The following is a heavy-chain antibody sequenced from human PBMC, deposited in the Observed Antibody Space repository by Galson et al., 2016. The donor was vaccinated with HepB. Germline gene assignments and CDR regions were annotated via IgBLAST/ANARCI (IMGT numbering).Heavy chain of an antibody. CDR3: ARAGCEFGLFHFY. Sequence: SLRLSCAASGFTFSDYYMSWIRQAPGKGLEWVSYISSRGETIYYTDSVKGRFTISRDNAKNSLYLQLNSLRAEDTAVYYCARAGCEFGLFHFYWGQGALVTGSS. CDR1: GFTFSDYY. J-gene: IGHJ1*01. V-gene: IGHV3-11*01. D-gene: IGHD3/OR15-3a*01. CDR2: ISSRGETI.